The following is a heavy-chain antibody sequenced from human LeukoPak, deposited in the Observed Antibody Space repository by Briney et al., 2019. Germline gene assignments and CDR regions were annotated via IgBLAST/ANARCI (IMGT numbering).Heavy chain of an antibody. CDR2: ISSSSSYI. V-gene: IGHV3-21*04. D-gene: IGHD6-19*01. J-gene: IGHJ5*01. CDR1: GFTFSSYS. CDR3: AKGRIRSSGWYDS. Sequence: PGGSLRLSCAASGFTFSSYSMNWVRQAPGKGLEWVSSISSSSSYIYYADSVKGRFTISRDNAKNSLYLQMNSLRAEDTALYYCAKGRIRSSGWYDSWGQGTLVTVSS.